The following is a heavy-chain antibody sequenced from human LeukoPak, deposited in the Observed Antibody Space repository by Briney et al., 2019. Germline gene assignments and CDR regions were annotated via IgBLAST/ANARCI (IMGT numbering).Heavy chain of an antibody. CDR2: ISADSGNT. CDR1: GYTFTSYG. Sequence: GASVKVSCKASGYTFTSYGINWVRQAPGQGLEWMGWISADSGNTNYAQKLQGRVTMTTDTSTSTAYMELRSLRSDDTAVYYCARDLGGYCSSTSCPPMYYYYYMDVWGKGTTVTVSS. CDR3: ARDLGGYCSSTSCPPMYYYYYMDV. V-gene: IGHV1-18*01. D-gene: IGHD2-2*01. J-gene: IGHJ6*03.